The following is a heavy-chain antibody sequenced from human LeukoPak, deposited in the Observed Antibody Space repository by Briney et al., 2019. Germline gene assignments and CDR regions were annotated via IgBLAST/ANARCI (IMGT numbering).Heavy chain of an antibody. CDR1: GFTFAEYS. D-gene: IGHD6-19*01. CDR2: INRNGGAI. V-gene: IGHV3-43*01. J-gene: IGHJ4*02. Sequence: GGSLRLSCSASGFTFAEYSMHWVRQAPGKGLEWVSVINRNGGAIQYADSVKGRFIISRDNSKNSLYLQMNSLRTEDTALYYCTKEHSSGWPTIDCWGQGALVTVSS. CDR3: TKEHSSGWPTIDC.